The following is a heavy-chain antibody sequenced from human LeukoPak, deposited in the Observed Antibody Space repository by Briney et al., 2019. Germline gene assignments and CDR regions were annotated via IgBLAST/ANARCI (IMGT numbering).Heavy chain of an antibody. V-gene: IGHV4-34*01. CDR1: GGSFSGYY. J-gene: IGHJ4*02. Sequence: SETLSLTCAVYGGSFSGYYWSWIRQPPGKGLEWIGEINHSGSTNYNPSLKGRVTISVDTSKNQFSLKLSSVTAADTAVYYCARGGYFDWPYDYWGQGTLVTVSS. CDR2: INHSGST. D-gene: IGHD3-9*01. CDR3: ARGGYFDWPYDY.